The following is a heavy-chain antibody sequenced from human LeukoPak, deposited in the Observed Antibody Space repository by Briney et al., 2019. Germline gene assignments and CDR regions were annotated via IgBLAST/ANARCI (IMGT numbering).Heavy chain of an antibody. J-gene: IGHJ4*02. CDR2: ISPTGET. V-gene: IGHV4-4*02. CDR1: GGSISSTNW. CDR3: SRESGAFCPFGY. D-gene: IGHD1-26*01. Sequence: PSETLSLTCDVSGGSISSTNWWSWVRQPPGQGLEWIGEISPTGETNYNPSLNGRVTMSLDKSRNQLSLKLTYVTAADTAIYYCSRESGAFCPFGYWGQGTLVIVPP.